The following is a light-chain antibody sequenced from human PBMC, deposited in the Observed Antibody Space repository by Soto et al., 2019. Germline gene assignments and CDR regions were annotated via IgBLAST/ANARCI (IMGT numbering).Light chain of an antibody. CDR2: DAS. Sequence: EIVVTQSPATLSLSPGERATLSCRASQSIGSYLAWYQQKPGQAPRLLIYDASNRATGIPARFSGSGSGTDFTLTSSSLEPEDFAVYYCQLRSTWPLTFGGGTKVEIK. CDR3: QLRSTWPLT. J-gene: IGKJ4*01. V-gene: IGKV3-11*01. CDR1: QSIGSY.